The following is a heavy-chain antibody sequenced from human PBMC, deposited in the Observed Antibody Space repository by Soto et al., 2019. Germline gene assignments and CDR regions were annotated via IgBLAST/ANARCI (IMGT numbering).Heavy chain of an antibody. V-gene: IGHV1-69*06. J-gene: IGHJ5*01. Sequence: QIQLVQSGAEVKKPGSSVKVSCQTSGDSFSKFSMSWVRQAPGQGLEWVGNIIPVFGTPTYAPTFKGRVTISADISTDTVYMELPSLTFEDTAVYYCVRAWANSGGYPFDSWGPGTLVVVSS. D-gene: IGHD2-15*01. CDR1: GDSFSKFS. CDR3: VRAWANSGGYPFDS. CDR2: IIPVFGTP.